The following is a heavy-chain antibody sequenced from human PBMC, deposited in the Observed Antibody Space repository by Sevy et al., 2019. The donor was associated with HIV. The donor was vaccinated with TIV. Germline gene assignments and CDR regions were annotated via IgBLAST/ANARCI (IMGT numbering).Heavy chain of an antibody. J-gene: IGHJ3*02. Sequence: GGSLRLSCAASGFTVSSNYMSWVRQAPGKGLEWVSVIYSGCSTYYADSVKGRFTISWDNSKKTLYLQMNSQRAEDTAVYYCAGGRIQLWYPEAFDIWGQATMVTVSS. D-gene: IGHD5-18*01. CDR3: AGGRIQLWYPEAFDI. V-gene: IGHV3-53*01. CDR2: IYSGCST. CDR1: GFTVSSNY.